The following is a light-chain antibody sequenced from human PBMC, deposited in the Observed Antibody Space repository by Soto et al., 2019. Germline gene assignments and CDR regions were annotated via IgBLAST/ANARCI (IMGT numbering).Light chain of an antibody. CDR1: QSISGV. CDR2: KAS. J-gene: IGKJ1*01. V-gene: IGKV1-5*03. CDR3: QQYNTFWT. Sequence: DIQMTQSPSTLSASVGDRVTITCRASQSISGVLAWYQQKPGKAPKLLIYKASGLESGVPSRFSGSGSGTEFTLTINGLQPDDFATYYCQQYNTFWTFGQGTKVEVK.